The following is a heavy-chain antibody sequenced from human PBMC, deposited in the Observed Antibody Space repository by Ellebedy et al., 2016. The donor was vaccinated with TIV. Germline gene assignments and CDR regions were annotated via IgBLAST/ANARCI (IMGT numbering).Heavy chain of an antibody. CDR3: ARRGSYGDYSVQVNSWFDL. J-gene: IGHJ5*02. V-gene: IGHV3-7*01. CDR2: IYQDGSAQ. Sequence: GESLKISCEASGFSFRSYWMSWVRQAPGKGLEWVANIYQDGSAQYYVDSVKGRFTISRDNAKNSMFLQMNSLRAEDTGMYYCARRGSYGDYSVQVNSWFDLWGQGTLVTVS. CDR1: GFSFRSYW. D-gene: IGHD4-17*01.